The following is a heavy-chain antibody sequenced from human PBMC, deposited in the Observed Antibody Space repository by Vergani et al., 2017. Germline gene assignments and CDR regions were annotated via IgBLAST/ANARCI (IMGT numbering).Heavy chain of an antibody. CDR1: GGSISSGSYY. CDR2: IYTSGST. J-gene: IGHJ4*02. V-gene: IGHV4-61*02. Sequence: QVQLQESGPGLVKPSQTLSLTCTVSGGSISSGSYYWSWIRQPAGKGLEWIGRIYTSGSTNYNPSLKSRVTISVDTSKNQFSLKLSSVTAADTAVYYCAREGGTANDYWGQGTLVTVSS. CDR3: AREGGTANDY. D-gene: IGHD2-21*02.